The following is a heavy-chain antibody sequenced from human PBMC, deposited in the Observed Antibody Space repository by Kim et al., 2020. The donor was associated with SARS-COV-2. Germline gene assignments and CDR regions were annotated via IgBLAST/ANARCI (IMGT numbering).Heavy chain of an antibody. CDR2: RT. J-gene: IGHJ4*02. V-gene: IGHV3-53*01. D-gene: IGHD1-26*01. Sequence: RTYYADSVKGRFTRSRDNSKNTLYHQMNSLRAEDTAVYYCARLEVGALDYWGQGTLVTVSS. CDR3: ARLEVGALDY.